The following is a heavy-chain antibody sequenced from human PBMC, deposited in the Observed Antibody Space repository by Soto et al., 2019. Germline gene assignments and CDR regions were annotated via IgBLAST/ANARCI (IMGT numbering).Heavy chain of an antibody. CDR3: AREGALKPFSS. J-gene: IGHJ5*02. Sequence: GGSLRLSCVASGFTFSNHNMNWVRQAPGEGLEWVSHISGTSVYIHYADSVKGRFTISRDNAKNSVYLQMDSLRVEDTAVYYCAREGALKPFSSWGQGALVTVSS. CDR2: ISGTSVYI. V-gene: IGHV3-21*01. CDR1: GFTFSNHN.